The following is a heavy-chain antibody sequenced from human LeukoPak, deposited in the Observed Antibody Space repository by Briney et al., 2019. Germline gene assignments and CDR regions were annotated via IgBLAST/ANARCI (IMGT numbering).Heavy chain of an antibody. Sequence: ASVKVSCKASGYTFTDYYIHWVRQAPGQGLEWMGRINPNSGGTSYAQKFQGRVTMTRDTSISTAYVELSRLTSDDTAVYYCASPIAAAGPYYFDYWGQGILVTVSS. CDR2: INPNSGGT. D-gene: IGHD6-13*01. J-gene: IGHJ4*02. CDR1: GYTFTDYY. CDR3: ASPIAAAGPYYFDY. V-gene: IGHV1-2*06.